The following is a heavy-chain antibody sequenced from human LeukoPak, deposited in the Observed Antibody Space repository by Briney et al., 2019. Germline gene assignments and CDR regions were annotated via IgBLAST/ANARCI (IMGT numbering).Heavy chain of an antibody. CDR2: IRSKAYGGTT. J-gene: IGHJ4*02. CDR3: TRSGGQRGFRSLDWLPRLDY. CDR1: GFIFGDYA. D-gene: IGHD3-9*01. V-gene: IGHV3-49*04. Sequence: GGSLRLSCTTSGFIFGDYAMSWVRQAPGKGLEWVGFIRSKAYGGTTEYAASVKGRFTIARDDSKSIAYLQMNSLNTEDTAVYYCTRSGGQRGFRSLDWLPRLDYWGQGTLVTVSS.